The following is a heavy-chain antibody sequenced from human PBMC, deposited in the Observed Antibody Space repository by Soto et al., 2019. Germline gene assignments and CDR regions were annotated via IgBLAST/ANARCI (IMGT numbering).Heavy chain of an antibody. Sequence: GGSLRLSCAASGFTFSSYAMHWVRRAPGKGLEWVAVISYDGSNKYYADSVKGRFTISRDNSKNTLYLQMNSLRAEDTAVYYCARELVSIFGVVISAYYYYGMDVWGQGTTVTVSS. CDR2: ISYDGSNK. CDR1: GFTFSSYA. CDR3: ARELVSIFGVVISAYYYYGMDV. J-gene: IGHJ6*02. V-gene: IGHV3-30-3*01. D-gene: IGHD3-3*01.